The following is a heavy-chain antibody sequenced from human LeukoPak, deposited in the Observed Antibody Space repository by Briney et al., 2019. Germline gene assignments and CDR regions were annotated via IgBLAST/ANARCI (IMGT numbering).Heavy chain of an antibody. CDR3: ARGPPTDYYHSSGFYYVFDY. CDR1: GGSFSGYY. D-gene: IGHD3-22*01. V-gene: IGHV4-34*01. J-gene: IGHJ4*02. CDR2: INHSGST. Sequence: SETLSLTCAVYGGSFSGYYWSWIRQPPGKGLELMGEINHSGSTNYNPSLKSRVTISVDTSKNQFSLKLRSVTAADTAVYFCARGPPTDYYHSSGFYYVFDYWGQGTLVPVSS.